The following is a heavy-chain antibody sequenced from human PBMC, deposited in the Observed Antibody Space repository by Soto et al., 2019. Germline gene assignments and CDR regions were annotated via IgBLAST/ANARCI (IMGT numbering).Heavy chain of an antibody. D-gene: IGHD5-12*01. CDR3: ARGSGYGAYYYYGMDV. J-gene: IGHJ6*02. CDR1: GYTFTGYY. Sequence: ALVKVSCKASGYTFTGYYMHWVRQAPGQGLEWMGWINPNSGGTNYAQKFQGRVTMTRDTSISTAYMELSRLRSDDTAVYYCARGSGYGAYYYYGMDVWGQGTTVTVSS. V-gene: IGHV1-2*02. CDR2: INPNSGGT.